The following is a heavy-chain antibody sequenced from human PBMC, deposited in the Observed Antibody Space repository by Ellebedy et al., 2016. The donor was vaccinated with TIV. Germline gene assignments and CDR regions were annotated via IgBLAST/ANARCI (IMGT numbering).Heavy chain of an antibody. D-gene: IGHD3-9*01. J-gene: IGHJ6*02. CDR3: ARGPLRYFDWVYYYHGMDV. CDR1: GGSISTYY. Sequence: MPSETLSLTCTVSGGSISTYYWSWIRQPPGQGLAWIGYIYYSGYTEYNPSLKSRVTISLDTSKDQFSLRLSYGTAADTAVYYCARGPLRYFDWVYYYHGMDVWGQGTTVTVSS. CDR2: IYYSGYT. V-gene: IGHV4-59*08.